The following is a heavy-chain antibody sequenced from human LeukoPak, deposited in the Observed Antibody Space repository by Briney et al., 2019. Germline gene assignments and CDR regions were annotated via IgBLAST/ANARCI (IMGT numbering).Heavy chain of an antibody. Sequence: PGGSLRVSCAASGFTFSNYRMSWVRQAPGKGLEWVANIKQDGSEIHYVDSVRGRFIVSRDNAVFLQMNSLGVEDTAIYYCARDFAAAVGWGQGTLVTVSS. V-gene: IGHV3-7*01. CDR1: GFTFSNYR. J-gene: IGHJ4*02. CDR2: IKQDGSEI. CDR3: ARDFAAAVG. D-gene: IGHD2-15*01.